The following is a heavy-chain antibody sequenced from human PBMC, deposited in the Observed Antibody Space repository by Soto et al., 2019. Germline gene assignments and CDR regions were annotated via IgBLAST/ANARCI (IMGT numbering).Heavy chain of an antibody. CDR1: GYTFTSYY. J-gene: IGHJ3*02. CDR2: INPSGGST. Sequence: QVQLVQSGAEVKKPGASVKVSCKASGYTFTSYYMHWVRQAPGQGLEWMGIINPSGGSTSYAQKVQGRVTMTRDTSTSTVYMELSSLRSEDTAVYYCARRRQGYCGGDCSDAFDIWGQGTMVTVSS. CDR3: ARRRQGYCGGDCSDAFDI. V-gene: IGHV1-46*01. D-gene: IGHD2-21*02.